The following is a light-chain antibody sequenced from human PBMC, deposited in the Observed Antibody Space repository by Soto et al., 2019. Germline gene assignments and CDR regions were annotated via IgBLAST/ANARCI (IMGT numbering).Light chain of an antibody. CDR2: DAS. V-gene: IGKV3-11*01. CDR1: QSVPSNY. CDR3: QQRGDWPLYT. J-gene: IGKJ2*01. Sequence: EIVLTQSPGTLSLSPGERVTLSCRASQSVPSNYLAWYQHKPGQAPRLLIYDASDRATGIPARFSGSGSGTDFTLTISSLEPEDFAVYYCQQRGDWPLYTFGQGTKVEIK.